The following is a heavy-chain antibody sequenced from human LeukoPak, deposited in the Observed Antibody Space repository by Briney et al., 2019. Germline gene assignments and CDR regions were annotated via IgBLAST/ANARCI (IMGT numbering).Heavy chain of an antibody. CDR2: ISGSGGST. CDR1: GFTFSSYG. J-gene: IGHJ6*03. D-gene: IGHD5-12*01. V-gene: IGHV3-23*01. Sequence: GGTLRLSCAASGFTFSSYGMSWVRQAPGKGLEWVSAISGSGGSTYYADSVKGRFTISRDNSKNTLYLQMNSLRAEDTAVYYCARARSILVDIVATMGTYYYYMDVWGKGTTVTVSS. CDR3: ARARSILVDIVATMGTYYYYMDV.